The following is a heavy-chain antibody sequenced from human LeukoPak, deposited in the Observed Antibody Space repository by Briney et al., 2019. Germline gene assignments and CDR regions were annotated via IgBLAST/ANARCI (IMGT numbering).Heavy chain of an antibody. CDR1: GCTFSSYE. D-gene: IGHD2-15*01. J-gene: IGHJ4*02. Sequence: PAGGSLRLSCAASGCTFSSYEMNWVRQAPGKGLEWVSYISSSGATRYYADSVKGRFTISRDNAKNSLYLQMNSLGAEDTAVYYCARATRGVASNFDYWGQETLVAVSS. CDR3: ARATRGVASNFDY. CDR2: ISSSGATR. V-gene: IGHV3-48*03.